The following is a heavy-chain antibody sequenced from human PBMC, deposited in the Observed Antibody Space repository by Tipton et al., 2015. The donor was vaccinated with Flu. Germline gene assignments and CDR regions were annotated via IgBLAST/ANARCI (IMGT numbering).Heavy chain of an antibody. CDR2: IYTSGSA. Sequence: TLSLTCTVSGGSMSSYYWSWIRQPAGKGLEWIGRIYTSGSAIHNPSLKSRVTISVDTSMNQFSLRLQSVTAADTAIYYCVRGRGSGYDYFDHWGQGTLVTVPS. J-gene: IGHJ4*02. V-gene: IGHV4-4*07. CDR3: VRGRGSGYDYFDH. CDR1: GGSMSSYY. D-gene: IGHD5-12*01.